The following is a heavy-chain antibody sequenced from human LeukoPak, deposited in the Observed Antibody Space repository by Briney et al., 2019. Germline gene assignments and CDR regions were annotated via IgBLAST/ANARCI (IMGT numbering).Heavy chain of an antibody. J-gene: IGHJ4*02. V-gene: IGHV3-74*01. Sequence: TGGSLRLSCAASGFTFSTYWMHWVRQAPGKGLVWVSRVNGDGSSTSYADSVKGRFTISRDNAKNTLYLQMNSLRAEDTAVYYCARGGGGSPLPPGYWGQGTLVTVSS. CDR3: ARGGGGSPLPPGY. CDR1: GFTFSTYW. D-gene: IGHD2-15*01. CDR2: VNGDGSST.